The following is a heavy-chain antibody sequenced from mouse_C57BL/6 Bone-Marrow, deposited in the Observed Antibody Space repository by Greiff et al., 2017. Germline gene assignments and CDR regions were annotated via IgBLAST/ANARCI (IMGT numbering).Heavy chain of an antibody. Sequence: EVQLQQSGAELVRPGASVKLSCTASGFNIKDDYMHWVKQRPEQGLEWIGWIDPENGDTAYASKFQGKATITADTSSNTAYLQLSSLTSEDTAVYYCTTYYSNYWYFDVWGTGTTVTVSS. D-gene: IGHD2-5*01. J-gene: IGHJ1*03. CDR3: TTYYSNYWYFDV. CDR2: IDPENGDT. V-gene: IGHV14-4*01. CDR1: GFNIKDDY.